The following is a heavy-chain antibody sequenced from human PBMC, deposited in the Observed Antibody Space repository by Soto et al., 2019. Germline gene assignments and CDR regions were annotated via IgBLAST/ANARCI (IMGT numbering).Heavy chain of an antibody. D-gene: IGHD3-22*01. CDR3: AVYSRDYYSTFDY. V-gene: IGHV3-23*01. CDR1: GFTFSSYA. CDR2: ISSNGNDI. Sequence: GGSLRLSCATSGFTFSSYAMSWVRLTPGKGLEWVSTISSNGNDIYYTGSVKGRFTISRDNSKSTLYLQMNSLRAEDAAIYYCAVYSRDYYSTFDYWGQGTLVTVSS. J-gene: IGHJ4*02.